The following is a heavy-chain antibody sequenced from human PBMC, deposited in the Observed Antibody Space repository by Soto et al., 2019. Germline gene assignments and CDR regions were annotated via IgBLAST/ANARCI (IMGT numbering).Heavy chain of an antibody. V-gene: IGHV3-23*01. CDR1: GFTFGSYA. D-gene: IGHD5-18*01. CDR3: AKSDTALSYGFDP. CDR2: ISSSGYSA. J-gene: IGHJ5*02. Sequence: EVQLLESGGDLVQPGGSLRLSCAASGFTFGSYAMIWVRQAPGKGLVWVSTISSSGYSAYYADSVKGRFTVSRDNSMNTLYMQMNSLRAEDTAVYYCAKSDTALSYGFDPWGQGTVVTVSS.